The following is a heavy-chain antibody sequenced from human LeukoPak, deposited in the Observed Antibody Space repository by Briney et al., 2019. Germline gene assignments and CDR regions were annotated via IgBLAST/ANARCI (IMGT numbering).Heavy chain of an antibody. CDR1: GYTFTSYG. D-gene: IGHD3-22*01. J-gene: IGHJ4*02. Sequence: ASVKVSCKASGYTFTSYGISWVRQAPGQGLEWMGWISAFNGNTNYAQKLQGRVTMTTDTSTSTAYMELRSLRSDDTAVYYCARLGLDSSGYYYGIDYWGQGTLVTVSS. CDR3: ARLGLDSSGYYYGIDY. CDR2: ISAFNGNT. V-gene: IGHV1-18*01.